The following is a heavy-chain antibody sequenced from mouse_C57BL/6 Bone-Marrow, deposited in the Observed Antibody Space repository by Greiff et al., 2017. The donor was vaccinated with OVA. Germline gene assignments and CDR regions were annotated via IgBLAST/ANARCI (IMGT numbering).Heavy chain of an antibody. V-gene: IGHV1-80*01. CDR3: ERWGYGSGSYWYFDV. Sequence: VQLQQSGAELVKPGASVKLSCKASGYAFSSYWMHWVKQRPGQGLEWIGQIYPGDGDTNYNGKFKGKATLTADKSSSTAYMQLSSLTSEDSAVFVCERWGYGSGSYWYFDVWGTGTTVTVSS. D-gene: IGHD1-1*01. CDR2: IYPGDGDT. CDR1: GYAFSSYW. J-gene: IGHJ1*03.